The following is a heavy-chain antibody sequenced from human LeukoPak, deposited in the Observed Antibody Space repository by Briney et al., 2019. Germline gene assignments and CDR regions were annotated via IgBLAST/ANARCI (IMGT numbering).Heavy chain of an antibody. V-gene: IGHV3-48*02. CDR1: GFTFSSNG. CDR3: ARDLFAVRVA. J-gene: IGHJ5*02. CDR2: ISSTGATI. D-gene: IGHD2-15*01. Sequence: GGSLRLSCAASGFTFSSNGMNWVRQAPGKGLDFIAYISSTGATIYYADSLKGRFTISRDNARNSLYLQMNSLRDEDTAVYYCARDLFAVRVAWGQGTLVTVSS.